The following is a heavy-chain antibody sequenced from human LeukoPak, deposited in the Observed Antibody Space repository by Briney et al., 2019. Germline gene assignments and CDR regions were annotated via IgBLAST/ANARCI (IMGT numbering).Heavy chain of an antibody. Sequence: PGASVKVSCKASGGTFSSYAISWVRRAPGQGLEWMGGIIPIFGTANYAQKFQGRVTITADESTSTAYMELSSLRSEDTAVYYCARNSGYPQYYFDYWGQGTLVTVSS. D-gene: IGHD5-12*01. J-gene: IGHJ4*02. CDR3: ARNSGYPQYYFDY. CDR2: IIPIFGTA. CDR1: GGTFSSYA. V-gene: IGHV1-69*13.